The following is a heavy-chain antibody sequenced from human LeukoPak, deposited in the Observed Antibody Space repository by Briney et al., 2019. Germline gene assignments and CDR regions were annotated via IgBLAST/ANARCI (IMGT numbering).Heavy chain of an antibody. CDR2: IIDTGST. CDR3: ARSSLTGGWFDP. D-gene: IGHD7-27*01. Sequence: SETLSLTCTVSGASIRSSYWSWIRQPPGKGLEWIGYIIDTGSTNYKPSLKTRLTMSVDVSKNQISLKLSSVTAADTAVYYCARSSLTGGWFDPWGQGTLVTVSS. J-gene: IGHJ5*02. CDR1: GASIRSSY. V-gene: IGHV4-59*01.